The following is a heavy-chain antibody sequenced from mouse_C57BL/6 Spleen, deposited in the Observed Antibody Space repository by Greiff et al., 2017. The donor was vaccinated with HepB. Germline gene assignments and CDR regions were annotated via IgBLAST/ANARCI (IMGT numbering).Heavy chain of an antibody. V-gene: IGHV5-6*02. D-gene: IGHD1-1*01. CDR1: GFTFSSYG. CDR3: ARREVATNFDV. J-gene: IGHJ1*03. CDR2: ISSGGSYT. Sequence: EVKLVESGGDLVKPGGSLKLSCAASGFTFSSYGMSWVRQTPDKRLEWVATISSGGSYTYYPDSVKVRFTISRDNAKNTLYLQMSSLKSEDTAMYYCARREVATNFDVWGTGTTVTVSS.